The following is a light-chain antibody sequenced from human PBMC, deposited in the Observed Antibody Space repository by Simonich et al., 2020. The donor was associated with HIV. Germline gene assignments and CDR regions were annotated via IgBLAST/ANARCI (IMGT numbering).Light chain of an antibody. CDR2: KAS. CDR1: QSINNW. V-gene: IGKV1-5*03. J-gene: IGKJ1*01. Sequence: DIQMTQSPSTLSASVGDRVTITCRASQSINNWLAWYQQKPGKAPKLLIYKASSLERWVPSTFSGSGSGTEFTLTISSLQPDDFATYYCQQYNSHFPTFGQGTKVEIK. CDR3: QQYNSHFPT.